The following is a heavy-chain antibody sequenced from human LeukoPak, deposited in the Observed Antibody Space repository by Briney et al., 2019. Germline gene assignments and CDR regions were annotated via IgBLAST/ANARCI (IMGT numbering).Heavy chain of an antibody. CDR1: GFTFSSYW. D-gene: IGHD3-22*01. V-gene: IGHV3-48*04. CDR2: ISSSGSTI. J-gene: IGHJ2*01. CDR3: ARVARGYYDSSGYYADWYFDL. Sequence: GGSLRLSCAASGFTFSSYWMSWVRQAPGKGLEWVSYISSSGSTIYYADSVKGRFTISRDNAKNSLYLQMNSLRAEDTAVFYCARVARGYYDSSGYYADWYFDLWGRGTLVTVSS.